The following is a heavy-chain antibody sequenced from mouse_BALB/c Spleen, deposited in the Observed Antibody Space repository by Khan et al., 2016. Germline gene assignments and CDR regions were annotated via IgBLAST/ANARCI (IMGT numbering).Heavy chain of an antibody. CDR3: ARDYYGNHYYAMDY. CDR2: ISSGSSTI. Sequence: EVELVESGGGLVQPGGSRKLSCAASGFTFSSFGMHWVRQAPEKGLEWVAYISSGSSTIYYADTVKGRFTISRDNPKNTLFLQMTSLRAEDTAMYYCARDYYGNHYYAMDYWGQGTSVTVSS. V-gene: IGHV5-17*02. D-gene: IGHD2-1*01. CDR1: GFTFSSFG. J-gene: IGHJ4*01.